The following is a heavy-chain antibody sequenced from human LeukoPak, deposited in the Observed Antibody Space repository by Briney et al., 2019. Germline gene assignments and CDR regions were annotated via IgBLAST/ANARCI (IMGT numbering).Heavy chain of an antibody. D-gene: IGHD3-10*01. V-gene: IGHV4-59*01. Sequence: SETLSLTCTVSGDSISSYYWSWIRQPPGKGLEWIGYIYYSGSTNYNPSLKSRVTISVDTSKNQFSLKLRSVTAADTAMYYCARVPVRGVAHYYYYMDVWGKGTTVTVS. J-gene: IGHJ6*03. CDR3: ARVPVRGVAHYYYYMDV. CDR2: IYYSGST. CDR1: GDSISSYY.